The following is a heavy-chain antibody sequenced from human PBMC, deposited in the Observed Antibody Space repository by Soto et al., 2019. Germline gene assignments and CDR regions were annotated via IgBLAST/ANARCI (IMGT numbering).Heavy chain of an antibody. Sequence: PGGSLRLSCAASGFTFRSYAMNWVRQASGKGLEWVSLIDGSGGSTYYADSVKGRFTISRDNSKNTLYLQMNSLRAEDTAVYYCARPAVAVAVKGYFDYWGQGTLVTVFS. J-gene: IGHJ4*02. CDR1: GFTFRSYA. V-gene: IGHV3-23*01. CDR2: IDGSGGST. CDR3: ARPAVAVAVKGYFDY. D-gene: IGHD6-19*01.